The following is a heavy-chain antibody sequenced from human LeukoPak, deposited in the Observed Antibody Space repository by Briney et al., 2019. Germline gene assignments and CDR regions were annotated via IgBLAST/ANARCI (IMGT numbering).Heavy chain of an antibody. J-gene: IGHJ4*02. D-gene: IGHD1-26*01. V-gene: IGHV3-7*03. CDR3: AKARWEPNFDY. CDR2: IKQDGSEK. CDR1: GFTFSSYW. Sequence: PGGSLRLSCAASGFTFSSYWMSWVRQAPGKGLEWVANIKQDGSEKYYVDSVRGRFTVSRDNAKNSLYLQMNSLTTEDTALYYCAKARWEPNFDYWGQGTLVTVSS.